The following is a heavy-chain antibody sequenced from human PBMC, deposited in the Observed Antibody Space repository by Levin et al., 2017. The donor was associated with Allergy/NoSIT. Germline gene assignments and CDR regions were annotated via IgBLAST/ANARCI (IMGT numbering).Heavy chain of an antibody. J-gene: IGHJ2*01. CDR3: AKDSLHEEVSANFWYFDL. V-gene: IGHV3-23*01. D-gene: IGHD2-15*01. CDR1: GLTFSSYA. Sequence: GESLKISCAASGLTFSSYAVNWVRRAPGKGLEWVSVISGSVGSTFYADSVKGRFTISRDNSKNTVFLQMHSLRVEDTAIYYCAKDSLHEEVSANFWYFDLWGRGTLVTVSS. CDR2: ISGSVGST.